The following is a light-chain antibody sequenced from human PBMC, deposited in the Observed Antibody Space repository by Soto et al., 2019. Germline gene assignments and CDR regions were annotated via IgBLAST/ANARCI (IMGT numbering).Light chain of an antibody. J-gene: IGLJ1*01. CDR2: EVS. Sequence: QSVLTQPASVSGSPGQSITISCTGSSSDIGDYDYVSWYQQHPGKAPKVLISEVSNRPSGVSNRFSGSKSGNTASLTISGLQAEDEADYYCSSYTSDSSYVFGSGTKVTVL. CDR1: SSDIGDYDY. V-gene: IGLV2-14*01. CDR3: SSYTSDSSYV.